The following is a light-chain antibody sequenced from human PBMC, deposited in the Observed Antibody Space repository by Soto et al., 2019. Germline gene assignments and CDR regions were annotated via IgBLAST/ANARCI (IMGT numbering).Light chain of an antibody. CDR1: QSAXSSS. Sequence: VLTRYPGTLSLSPGGRGTLSCRASQSAXSSSLAWYQKKPGQAPRLLIYXASRRATVIPERFSGSGSGTDFTLSISRLEPEDAVVYYWQQRSYWCTFGQGTKVDIK. CDR3: QQRSYWCT. CDR2: XAS. V-gene: IGKV3D-20*02. J-gene: IGKJ1*01.